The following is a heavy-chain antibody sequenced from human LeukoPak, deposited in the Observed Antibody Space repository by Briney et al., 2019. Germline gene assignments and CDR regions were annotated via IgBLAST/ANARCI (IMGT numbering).Heavy chain of an antibody. CDR2: ISSSGSTI. CDR3: ARLYSSGWDY. Sequence: GGSLRLSCAASGFTFSGSAMHWVRQASGKGLEWVSYISSSGSTIYYADSVKGRFTISRDNAKNSLYLQMNSLRAEDTAVYYCARLYSSGWDYWGQGTLVTVSS. D-gene: IGHD6-19*01. CDR1: GFTFSGSA. V-gene: IGHV3-48*03. J-gene: IGHJ4*02.